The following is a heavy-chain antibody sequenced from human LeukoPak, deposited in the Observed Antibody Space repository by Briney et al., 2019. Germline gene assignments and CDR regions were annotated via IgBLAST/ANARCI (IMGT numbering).Heavy chain of an antibody. J-gene: IGHJ4*02. Sequence: GGSLRLSCAASGFTFSSYEMNWVRQAPGKGLEWVSYISSSGSTIYYADSVKGRFTISRDDAKNSLYLQMNSLRAEDTAVYYCARSCGGDCFSSHHYYFDYWGQGSLVTVSS. CDR3: ARSCGGDCFSSHHYYFDY. CDR1: GFTFSSYE. CDR2: ISSSGSTI. V-gene: IGHV3-48*03. D-gene: IGHD2-21*02.